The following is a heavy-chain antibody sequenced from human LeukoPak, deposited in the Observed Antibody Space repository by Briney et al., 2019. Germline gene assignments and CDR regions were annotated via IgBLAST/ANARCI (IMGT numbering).Heavy chain of an antibody. Sequence: PSQTLSLTCTATGGTISSYYWSWLRQPAGNCLDSIWRIYTSGSTNYNPSLKSRVTMSVDTSKNQFSLKLSSVTAADTAVYYCARVVIVVVPAATYNWFDPWGQGTLVTVSS. CDR1: GGTISSYY. CDR3: ARVVIVVVPAATYNWFDP. V-gene: IGHV4-4*07. CDR2: IYTSGST. D-gene: IGHD2-2*01. J-gene: IGHJ5*02.